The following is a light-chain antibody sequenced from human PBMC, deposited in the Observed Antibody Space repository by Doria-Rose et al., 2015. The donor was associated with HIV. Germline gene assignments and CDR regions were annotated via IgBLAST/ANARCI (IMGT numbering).Light chain of an antibody. J-gene: IGKJ3*01. Sequence: DIQMTQSPESLGMSLGERATLNCKSNQGLLYTSKNYLAWYQQKPGQPPKLLIYWASTRQYGVPARFGGSGSGTDFTLTISSLEAEDVAVYYCQQYYDTPSFGPGTTVDIK. V-gene: IGKV4-1*01. CDR1: QGLLYTSKNY. CDR2: WAS. CDR3: QQYYDTPS.